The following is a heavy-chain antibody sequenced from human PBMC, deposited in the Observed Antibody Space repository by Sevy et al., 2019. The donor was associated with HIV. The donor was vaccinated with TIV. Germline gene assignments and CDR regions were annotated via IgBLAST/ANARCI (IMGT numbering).Heavy chain of an antibody. CDR3: ARGQWEHPY. D-gene: IGHD1-26*01. Sequence: ETLSLTCAVYGGSFSGYYWSWIRQPPGKGPEWIGEIIPSGITNYNPSLKSRVTISIDTSKNQFSLKVKSVTAADTAIYYCARGQWEHPYWGQGTQVTVSS. J-gene: IGHJ4*02. CDR2: IIPSGIT. CDR1: GGSFSGYY. V-gene: IGHV4-34*01.